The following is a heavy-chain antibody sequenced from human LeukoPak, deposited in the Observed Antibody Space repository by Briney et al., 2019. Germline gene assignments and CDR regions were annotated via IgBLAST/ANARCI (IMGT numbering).Heavy chain of an antibody. V-gene: IGHV1-18*01. CDR1: GYTFTGYG. CDR3: ARGGIVATEMTGDY. D-gene: IGHD5-12*01. CDR2: ISVYNGNT. Sequence: ASVKVSCKASGYTFTGYGISWVRQAPGQGLEWMGWISVYNGNTNYAQKFQDRVTMTTDTSTSIAYMELRSLRFDDTAVYYCARGGIVATEMTGDYWGQGTLVIVSS. J-gene: IGHJ4*02.